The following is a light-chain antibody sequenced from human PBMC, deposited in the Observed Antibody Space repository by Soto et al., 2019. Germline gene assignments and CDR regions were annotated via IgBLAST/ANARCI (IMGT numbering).Light chain of an antibody. CDR2: GAS. CDR1: QSVSNTY. Sequence: EVVFTQSPGTLSLSPGERATLSCRASQSVSNTYVAWYQHIPGQTPRLLIYGASNRATGIPDRFSGSGSGTDFTLTISRLEPEDFAVYYCQQHDSSPWMFGQGTKVDIK. V-gene: IGKV3-20*01. CDR3: QQHDSSPWM. J-gene: IGKJ1*01.